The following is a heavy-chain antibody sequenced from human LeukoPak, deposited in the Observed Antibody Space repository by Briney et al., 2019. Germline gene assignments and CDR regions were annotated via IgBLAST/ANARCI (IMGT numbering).Heavy chain of an antibody. D-gene: IGHD5-12*01. J-gene: IGHJ6*03. V-gene: IGHV3-30*02. CDR3: AKDNVKVTTIRRVPHYMDV. CDR2: IRYDGSIK. Sequence: GGSLRLSCAASGFTLSSYGMHWVRQAPGKGLEWVAFIRYDGSIKYYADSVKGRFTISRDNSKNTLYLQMNSLRAEDTAVHYCAKDNVKVTTIRRVPHYMDVWGKGTTVTISS. CDR1: GFTLSSYG.